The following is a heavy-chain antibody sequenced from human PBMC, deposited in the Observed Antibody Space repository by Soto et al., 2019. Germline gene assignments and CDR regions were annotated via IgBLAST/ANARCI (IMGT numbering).Heavy chain of an antibody. Sequence: FMSLPSSVSGFPFGSHAMHWVSPAPGKGLEWVAVISYDGSNKYYADSVKGRFTISRDNSKNTLYLQMNSLRAEDTAVYYCARVKFVSYYGMDCWGQGTTVTVS. CDR1: GFPFGSHA. J-gene: IGHJ6*02. V-gene: IGHV3-30-3*01. D-gene: IGHD2-15*01. CDR2: ISYDGSNK. CDR3: ARVKFVSYYGMDC.